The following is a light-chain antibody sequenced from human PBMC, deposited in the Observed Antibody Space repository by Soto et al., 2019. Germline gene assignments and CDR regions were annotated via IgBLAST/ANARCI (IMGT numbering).Light chain of an antibody. J-gene: IGKJ1*01. CDR3: HQYGYSSWT. CDR2: ATS. V-gene: IGKV3-20*01. Sequence: EIMLTQSPGTLSLSPGERATLSCRASQSVSSNYLAWYQQKPGQAPRLLIYATSSRATGIPDRFSGSGSGTDFTLAISRLEPEDFAVYYCHQYGYSSWTFGQGTKVEIK. CDR1: QSVSSNY.